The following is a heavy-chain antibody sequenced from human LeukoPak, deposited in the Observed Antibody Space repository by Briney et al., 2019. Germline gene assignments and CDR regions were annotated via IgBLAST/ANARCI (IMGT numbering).Heavy chain of an antibody. Sequence: SETLSLTCTVSGDSISTYYWSWIRQPPGKGLEWIGYIYYRVTSDYNPSLKSRVTMSVDMSTRQISLKLSSVTAADTAVYYCARESRGVRGVITKDAIYYWGQGTLVTVSS. J-gene: IGHJ4*02. CDR2: IYYRVTS. CDR3: ARESRGVRGVITKDAIYY. V-gene: IGHV4-59*12. CDR1: GDSISTYY. D-gene: IGHD3-10*01.